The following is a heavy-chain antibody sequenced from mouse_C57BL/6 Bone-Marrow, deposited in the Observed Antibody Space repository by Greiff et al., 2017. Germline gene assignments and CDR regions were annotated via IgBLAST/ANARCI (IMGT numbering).Heavy chain of an antibody. CDR1: GYTFTSYW. CDR3: ARRGNCYWYFEV. D-gene: IGHD4-1*01. V-gene: IGHV1-52*01. Sequence: QVQLQQPGAELVRPGSSVKLSCKASGYTFTSYWMHWVKQRPIQGLEWIGNIDPSDSETHYNQKFKDKATLTVDKSSSTAYMQLSSLTSEDSAVYYCARRGNCYWYFEVWGTGTTVTVSS. CDR2: IDPSDSET. J-gene: IGHJ1*03.